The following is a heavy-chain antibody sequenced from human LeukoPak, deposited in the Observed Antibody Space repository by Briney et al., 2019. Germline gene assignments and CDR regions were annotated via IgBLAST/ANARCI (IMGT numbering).Heavy chain of an antibody. CDR3: ARGPLMVRGPFDY. CDR1: GGSISTYY. CDR2: IYYSGST. Sequence: SETLSLTCTVSGGSISTYYWSWIRQPPGKGLEWIGFIYYSGSTNQNPSLRSRVTISVDTSKNQFSLKLNSVTAADTAVHYCARGPLMVRGPFDYWGQGTLVTVSS. D-gene: IGHD3-10*01. J-gene: IGHJ4*02. V-gene: IGHV4-59*01.